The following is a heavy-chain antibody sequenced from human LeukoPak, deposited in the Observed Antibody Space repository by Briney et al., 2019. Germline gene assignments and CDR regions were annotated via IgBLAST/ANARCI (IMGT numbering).Heavy chain of an antibody. CDR1: GYTFTGYY. V-gene: IGHV1-2*02. D-gene: IGHD6-13*01. J-gene: IGHJ4*02. Sequence: SVKVSCKASGYTFTGYYMHWVRQAPGQGLEWMGWINPNSGGTNYAQKFQGRVTMTRDTSISTAYMELSRLRSDDTAVYYCARVEIVQDSSSWYVPLGRQIAVAGGIDYWGQGTLVTVSS. CDR2: INPNSGGT. CDR3: ARVEIVQDSSSWYVPLGRQIAVAGGIDY.